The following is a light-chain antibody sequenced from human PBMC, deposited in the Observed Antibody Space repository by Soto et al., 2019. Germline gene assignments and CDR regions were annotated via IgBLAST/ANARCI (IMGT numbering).Light chain of an antibody. CDR1: QTISNW. CDR3: QQYNSYPRT. Sequence: DIQVTQSPSTLSASVGDTVIITCRASQTISNWLAWYQQKPGKAPKLLIYKASGLESGVPSRFSGSGSGTEFTLTISSLQPDDFATYHCQQYNSYPRTFGQGTKVEIK. CDR2: KAS. V-gene: IGKV1-5*03. J-gene: IGKJ1*01.